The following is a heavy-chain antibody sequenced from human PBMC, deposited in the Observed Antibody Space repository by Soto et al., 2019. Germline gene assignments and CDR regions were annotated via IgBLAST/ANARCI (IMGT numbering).Heavy chain of an antibody. CDR3: ARDAAFWSGRNLNWFDS. CDR2: INTYKGDT. V-gene: IGHV1-18*04. CDR1: GYTFRNYA. Sequence: QVHLVQSGAEVKEPGASVKVSCKASGYTFRNYAITWVRQAPGQGLEWMGWINTYKGDTNYAHKFQGRVTRTTDTSTSTAYMELRSLRSDDTAIYYCARDAAFWSGRNLNWFDSWGQGTLVTVSS. J-gene: IGHJ5*01. D-gene: IGHD3-3*01.